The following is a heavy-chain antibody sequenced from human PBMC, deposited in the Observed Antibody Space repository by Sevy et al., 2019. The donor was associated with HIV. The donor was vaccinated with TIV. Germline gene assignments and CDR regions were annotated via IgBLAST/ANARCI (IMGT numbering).Heavy chain of an antibody. CDR3: ARVRDSSWLCFDF. CDR2: INYSGST. Sequence: SETLSLTCTVSGGSISSGDYYWSWIRQPPGKSLEWIGYINYSGSTYYNPSLKSRVTISVDTSKNQFSLKLSSVTAADTAVYYCARVRDSSWLCFDFWGQGTLVTVSS. CDR1: GGSISSGDYY. V-gene: IGHV4-30-4*01. D-gene: IGHD6-13*01. J-gene: IGHJ4*02.